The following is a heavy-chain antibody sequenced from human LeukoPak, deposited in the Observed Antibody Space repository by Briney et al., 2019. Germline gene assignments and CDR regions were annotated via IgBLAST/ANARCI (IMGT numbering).Heavy chain of an antibody. J-gene: IGHJ4*02. CDR3: AREHSGNCQNPGCDFDS. D-gene: IGHD4-23*01. V-gene: IGHV3-23*01. CDR1: GFSFSNYV. CDR2: IRRSGDVA. Sequence: GGSLRLSCAASGFSFSNYVMHWVRQAPGKGLEWVAGIRRSGDVAYYADSVQGRFAISRDNSRNTLYLQINSLRAEDTAVYYCAREHSGNCQNPGCDFDSWGQGTLVTASP.